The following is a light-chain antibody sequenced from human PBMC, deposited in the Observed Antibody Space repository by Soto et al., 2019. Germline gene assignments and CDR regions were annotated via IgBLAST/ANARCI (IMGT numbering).Light chain of an antibody. CDR1: SSDVGGHNY. CDR2: NVD. CDR3: SSYADSSTVV. J-gene: IGLJ2*01. Sequence: QSALTQVASVSASPGQSITISCTGTSSDVGGHNYVSWYQQHPGKAPKLMIYNVDYRPSGVSNRFSGPKSGNTASLTISGLQADDEAYYYCSSYADSSTVVFGGGTKVTVL. V-gene: IGLV2-14*03.